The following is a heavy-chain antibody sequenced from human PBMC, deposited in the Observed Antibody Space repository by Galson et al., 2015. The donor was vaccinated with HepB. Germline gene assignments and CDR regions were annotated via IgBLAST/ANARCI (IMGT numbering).Heavy chain of an antibody. CDR1: GFAFSSYA. V-gene: IGHV3-23*01. CDR3: AKDHSYCSSTSCFNWFDP. CDR2: ISGSGGST. J-gene: IGHJ5*02. D-gene: IGHD2-2*01. Sequence: SLRLPRAASGFAFSSYAMSWLGQAPGTGLEWVSAISGSGGSTYYADSVKGRFTISRDNSKNTLYLQMNSLRAEDTAVYYCAKDHSYCSSTSCFNWFDPWGQGTLVTVSS.